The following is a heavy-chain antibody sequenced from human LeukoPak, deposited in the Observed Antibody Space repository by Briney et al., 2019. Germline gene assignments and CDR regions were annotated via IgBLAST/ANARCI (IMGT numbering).Heavy chain of an antibody. Sequence: GTSVKVSCKASGYTFSNYGINWVRQAPGQGLEWMGTINRHNGGANYAPKFQGRVTMTTDTSTTTAYMELRRLRLDDTAVYYCARCNLVLRVATTSDYWGQGTLVTAS. CDR1: GYTFSNYG. V-gene: IGHV1-18*01. D-gene: IGHD3-10*01. J-gene: IGHJ4*02. CDR3: ARCNLVLRVATTSDY. CDR2: INRHNGGA.